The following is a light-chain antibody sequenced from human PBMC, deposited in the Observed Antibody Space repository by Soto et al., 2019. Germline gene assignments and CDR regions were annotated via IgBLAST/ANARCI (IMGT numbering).Light chain of an antibody. J-gene: IGKJ4*01. CDR1: QSISSH. CDR2: DAS. CDR3: QQRTTWPLT. Sequence: EIVLTQSPATLSLSPGERATLSCRASQSISSHLAWYQQKPGQAPRILMYDASNRATGIPARFSGSGSGTDFTLTISSLEPEDFAVYYCQQRTTWPLTFGGGTMVEIK. V-gene: IGKV3-11*01.